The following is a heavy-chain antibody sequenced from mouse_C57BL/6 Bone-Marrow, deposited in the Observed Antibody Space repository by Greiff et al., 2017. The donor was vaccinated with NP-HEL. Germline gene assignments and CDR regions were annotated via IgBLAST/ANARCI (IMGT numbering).Heavy chain of an antibody. D-gene: IGHD3-2*02. CDR2: IDPETGGT. J-gene: IGHJ2*01. V-gene: IGHV1-15*01. CDR3: TSGDSSGYFDY. CDR1: GYTFTDYE. Sequence: QVQLQQSGAELVRPGASVTLSCKASGYTFTDYEMHWVKQTPVHGLEWIGAIDPETGGTAYNQKFKGKAILTADKSSSTAYMELRSLTSEDSAVDDCTSGDSSGYFDYWGQGTTLTVSS.